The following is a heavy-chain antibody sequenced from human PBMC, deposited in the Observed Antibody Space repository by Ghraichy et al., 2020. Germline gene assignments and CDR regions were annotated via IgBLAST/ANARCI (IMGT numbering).Heavy chain of an antibody. CDR1: GGSISSSSYY. CDR2: IYYSGST. V-gene: IGHV4-39*01. D-gene: IGHD5-24*01. J-gene: IGHJ4*02. CDR3: ARRAPVDGYNGASRRGRRPYYFDY. Sequence: SETLSLTCTVSGGSISSSSYYWGWIRQPPGKGLEWIGSIYYSGSTYYNPSLKSRVTISVDTSKNQFSLKLSSVTAADTAVYYCARRAPVDGYNGASRRGRRPYYFDYWGQGTLVTVSS.